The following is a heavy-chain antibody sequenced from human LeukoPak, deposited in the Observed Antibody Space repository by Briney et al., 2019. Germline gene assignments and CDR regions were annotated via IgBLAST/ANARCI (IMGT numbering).Heavy chain of an antibody. CDR1: GGSISSDSYY. D-gene: IGHD6-19*01. J-gene: IGHJ4*02. V-gene: IGHV4-39*01. CDR3: ASLAVAGLSEGY. CDR2: IYYSGST. Sequence: PSETLSLTCTVSGGSISSDSYYWAWLRHPPGKGLEWIASIYYSGSTYYNPSLKSRVTISVDTSRNQFSLKLSSVTAADTAVYYCASLAVAGLSEGYWGQGTLVIVSS.